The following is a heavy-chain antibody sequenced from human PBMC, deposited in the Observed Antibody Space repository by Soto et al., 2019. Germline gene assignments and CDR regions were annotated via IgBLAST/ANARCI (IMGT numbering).Heavy chain of an antibody. Sequence: EVQLVESGGGLGQPGGSLRPSCAASGFTSSNYWMHWVRQAPGKGLVWVSRIKSDGSSTSYADSVKGRFTISRDNPENTLDLQMHGLRAEDMAVYYCARSVRSGSFPYYYYAMDVWGQGTTVTVS. CDR3: ARSVRSGSFPYYYYAMDV. CDR2: IKSDGSST. J-gene: IGHJ6*02. D-gene: IGHD3-10*01. V-gene: IGHV3-74*01. CDR1: GFTSSNYW.